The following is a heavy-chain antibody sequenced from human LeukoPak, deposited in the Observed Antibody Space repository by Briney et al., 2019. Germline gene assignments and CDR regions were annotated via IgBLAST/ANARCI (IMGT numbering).Heavy chain of an antibody. Sequence: GGSLRLSCAASGFTFSIYSMNWVRQAPGKGREWVSSIRSTSSYIQYADSVKGRFTISRDNAKKSLFLQMNSLRVEDTAVYYCARDSYYYDSSGAGAFDIWGQGTMVTVSS. D-gene: IGHD3-22*01. CDR3: ARDSYYYDSSGAGAFDI. V-gene: IGHV3-21*01. J-gene: IGHJ3*02. CDR2: IRSTSSYI. CDR1: GFTFSIYS.